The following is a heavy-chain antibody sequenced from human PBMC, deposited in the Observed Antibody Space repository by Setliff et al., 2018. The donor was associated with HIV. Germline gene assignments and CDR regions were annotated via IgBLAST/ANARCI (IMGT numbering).Heavy chain of an antibody. V-gene: IGHV3-74*01. CDR2: INVDGSSI. CDR3: ARDLQYRYCSGDGCDSLDGDV. CDR1: GFTFTDYW. J-gene: IGHJ4*02. D-gene: IGHD2-15*01. Sequence: PGGSLRLSCAASGFTFTDYWMHWVRQVPGQGLVWVSRINVDGSSISYADSVKGRFTISRDNAKNTLFLQMNSLRAEDTAVYYCARDLQYRYCSGDGCDSLDGDVWGQGMLVTVSS.